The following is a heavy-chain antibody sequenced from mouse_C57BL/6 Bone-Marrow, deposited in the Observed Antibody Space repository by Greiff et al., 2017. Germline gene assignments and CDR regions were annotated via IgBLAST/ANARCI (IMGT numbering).Heavy chain of an antibody. J-gene: IGHJ3*01. CDR2: IYPSDNET. CDR1: GYTFTSYW. Sequence: QVQLQQPGAELVRPGSSVKLSCKASGYTFTSYWMDWVKQRPGQGLEWIGNIYPSDNETHYNQKFKDNATLTVDKSSSTAYMQLSSLTSEDSAVYYCARGGYYGSSPLAYWGQGTLVTVSA. V-gene: IGHV1-61*01. D-gene: IGHD1-1*01. CDR3: ARGGYYGSSPLAY.